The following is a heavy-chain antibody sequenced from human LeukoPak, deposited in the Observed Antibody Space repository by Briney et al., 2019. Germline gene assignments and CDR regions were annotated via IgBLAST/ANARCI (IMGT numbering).Heavy chain of an antibody. CDR2: LVYDERS. V-gene: IGHV3-33*01. CDR3: ARDLSAALDF. CDR1: GFPFSSYG. J-gene: IGHJ4*02. Sequence: GGSLRLSCAASGFPFSSYGMHWVRQAPGKGLEWVARLVYDERSDYANSVKGRFSISRDNSKNTLFLDMSDLRVEDTAVYYCARDLSAALDFWGQGVLVTVSS. D-gene: IGHD6-19*01.